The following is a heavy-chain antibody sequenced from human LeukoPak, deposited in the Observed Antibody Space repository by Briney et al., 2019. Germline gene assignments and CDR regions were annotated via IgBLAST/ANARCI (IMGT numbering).Heavy chain of an antibody. D-gene: IGHD2-15*01. V-gene: IGHV4-59*01. Sequence: SETLSLTCTVSADSISNFYGSWIRQPPGKGLEWIGYMHHSGSPNYTPSLKSRVTMSVDTSRSQFSLKLSSVTAADTAVYYCARLWGGRFCSDPNCYPGWFDPWGQGTLVTVSS. CDR1: ADSISNFY. J-gene: IGHJ5*02. CDR2: MHHSGSP. CDR3: ARLWGGRFCSDPNCYPGWFDP.